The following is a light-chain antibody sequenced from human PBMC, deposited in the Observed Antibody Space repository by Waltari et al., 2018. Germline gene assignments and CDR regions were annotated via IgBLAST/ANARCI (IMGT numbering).Light chain of an antibody. Sequence: DIQLTQSPFSLSAFVGDRVTITCQASHDIYTYFNWNKQKAGKAPKLLIYDAANLEPGVPSRCSGSGAGTHFSFTIIGLQPEDIATYYCQQYNNVPRTFGGGTK. CDR3: QQYNNVPRT. J-gene: IGKJ4*01. V-gene: IGKV1-33*01. CDR2: DAA. CDR1: HDIYTY.